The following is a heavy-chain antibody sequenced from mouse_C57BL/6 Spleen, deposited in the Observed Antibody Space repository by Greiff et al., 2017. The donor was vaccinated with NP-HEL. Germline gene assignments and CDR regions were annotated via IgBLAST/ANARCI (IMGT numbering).Heavy chain of an antibody. V-gene: IGHV1-26*01. J-gene: IGHJ1*03. CDR1: GYTFTDYY. D-gene: IGHD1-1*01. CDR3: ARVRVGTTDRGYFDV. CDR2: INPNNGGT. Sequence: VQLQQSGPELVKPGASVKISCKASGYTFTDYYMNWVKQSHGKSLEWIGDINPNNGGTSYNQKFKGKATLTVDKSSSTAYMELRSLTSEDSAVYYCARVRVGTTDRGYFDVWGTGTTVTVSS.